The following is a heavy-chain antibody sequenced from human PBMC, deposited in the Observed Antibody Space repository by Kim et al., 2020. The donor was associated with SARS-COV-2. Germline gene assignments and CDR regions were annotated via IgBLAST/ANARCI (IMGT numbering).Heavy chain of an antibody. CDR3: ARDRAYSSGYYFYFDY. CDR1: GFTFSSYS. V-gene: IGHV3-48*04. D-gene: IGHD3-22*01. J-gene: IGHJ4*02. Sequence: GGSLRLSCAASGFTFSSYSMNWVRQAPGKGLEWVSYISSSSSTIYYADSVKGRFTISRDNAKNSLYLQMNSLRAEDTAVYYCARDRAYSSGYYFYFDYWGPGPLVTVSS. CDR2: ISSSSSTI.